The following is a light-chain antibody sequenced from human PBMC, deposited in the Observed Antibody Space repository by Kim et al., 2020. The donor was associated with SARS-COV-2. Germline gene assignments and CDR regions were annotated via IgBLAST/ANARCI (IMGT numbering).Light chain of an antibody. CDR1: QSLGTN. Sequence: EIIMTQSPGTLSVSPGEGASLSCRASQSLGTNLAWYQQKPGQAPRLLMYRASTRATDTPARFSGSGSGTEFTLTISSLQSEDFALYYCQQYSFWPRTFGPGTKVDIK. CDR3: QQYSFWPRT. V-gene: IGKV3-15*01. J-gene: IGKJ3*01. CDR2: RAS.